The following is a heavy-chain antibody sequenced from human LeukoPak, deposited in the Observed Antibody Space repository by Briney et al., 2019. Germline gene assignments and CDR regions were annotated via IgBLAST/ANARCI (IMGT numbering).Heavy chain of an antibody. J-gene: IGHJ5*02. CDR1: GFIFSSYN. D-gene: IGHD5-24*01. CDR2: ISSSSSYI. CDR3: ARGTEMATMGSWFDP. V-gene: IGHV3-21*01. Sequence: KPGGSLRLSCAASGFIFSSYNMNWVRQAPGKGLEWVSSISSSSSYIYYADSVKGRFTISRDNAETSLYLQMNSLRAEDTAVYYCARGTEMATMGSWFDPWGQGTLVTVSS.